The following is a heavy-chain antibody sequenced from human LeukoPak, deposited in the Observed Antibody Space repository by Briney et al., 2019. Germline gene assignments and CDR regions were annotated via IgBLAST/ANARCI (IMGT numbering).Heavy chain of an antibody. D-gene: IGHD5-18*01. CDR3: ARLRGGYNYALGPFDY. Sequence: GGSPRLSRAASEFTFSSYSVNRVGQAPGNGLEWVSSISSMRNYMYYADSVRGRFTISRDNARNSLYLQMNSLRAEDTAVYYCARLRGGYNYALGPFDYWGQGTLVTVSS. J-gene: IGHJ4*02. V-gene: IGHV3-21*01. CDR1: EFTFSSYS. CDR2: ISSMRNYM.